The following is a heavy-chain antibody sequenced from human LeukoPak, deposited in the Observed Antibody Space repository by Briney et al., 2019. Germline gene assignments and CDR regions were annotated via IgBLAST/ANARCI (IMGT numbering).Heavy chain of an antibody. CDR1: GFTFSSYA. V-gene: IGHV3-23*01. CDR3: ARSKEQLVIWGYFQH. D-gene: IGHD6-13*01. Sequence: GGSLRLSCAASGFTFSSYAMSWVRQAPGKGLEWVSAISGSGGSTYYADSVKGRFTISRDNSKNTLYLQMNSLRAEDTAVYYCARSKEQLVIWGYFQHWGQGTLVTVPS. J-gene: IGHJ1*01. CDR2: ISGSGGST.